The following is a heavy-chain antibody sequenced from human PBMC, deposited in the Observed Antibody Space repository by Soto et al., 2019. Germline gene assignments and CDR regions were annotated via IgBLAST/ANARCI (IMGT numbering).Heavy chain of an antibody. D-gene: IGHD5-12*01. Sequence: PSETRSLTCTVSGGSISRYCRSWVRQPPGKGLEWIGYIYYSGSTNYNPSLKSRVTISVDTSKKQFSLKLSSVTAAYTPVYYCACSRRWLPLRAFDFCGQVTLGTVST. V-gene: IGHV4-59*01. CDR3: ACSRRWLPLRAFDF. J-gene: IGHJ4*02. CDR2: IYYSGST. CDR1: GGSISRYC.